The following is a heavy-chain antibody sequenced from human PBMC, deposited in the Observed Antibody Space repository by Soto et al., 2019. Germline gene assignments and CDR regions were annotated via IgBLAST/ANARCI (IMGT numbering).Heavy chain of an antibody. CDR2: IWYDGSNK. D-gene: IGHD6-13*01. CDR1: GFTFSSYG. V-gene: IGHV3-33*01. Sequence: QVQLVESGGGVVQPGRSLRLSCAASGFTFSSYGMHWVRQAPGKGLEWVAVIWYDGSNKYYADSVKGRFTISRDNSKKTLYLQMNSLRAEDTAVYYCARGPGVAAAGTIGYWGQGTLVTVSS. J-gene: IGHJ4*02. CDR3: ARGPGVAAAGTIGY.